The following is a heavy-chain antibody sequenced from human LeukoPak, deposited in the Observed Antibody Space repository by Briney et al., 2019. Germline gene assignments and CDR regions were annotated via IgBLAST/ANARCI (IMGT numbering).Heavy chain of an antibody. CDR2: ISWDGGST. CDR3: AKDMGDSSGYYLGN. J-gene: IGHJ4*02. Sequence: GGSLRLSCAASGFTFDDYAMHWVRQAPGKGLEWVSLISWDGGSTYYADSVKGRFTISRDNSKNSLYLQMNSLRAEDTALYYCAKDMGDSSGYYLGNWGQGTLVTVSS. D-gene: IGHD3-22*01. V-gene: IGHV3-43D*04. CDR1: GFTFDDYA.